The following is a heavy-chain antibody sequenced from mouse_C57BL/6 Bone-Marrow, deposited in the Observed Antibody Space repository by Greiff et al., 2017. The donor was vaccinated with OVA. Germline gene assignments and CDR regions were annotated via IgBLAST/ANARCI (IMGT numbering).Heavy chain of an antibody. V-gene: IGHV1-15*01. CDR1: GYTFTDYE. J-gene: IGHJ2*01. Sequence: VKLMESGAELVRPGASVTLSCKASGYTFTDYEMHWVKQTPVHGLEWIGAIDPETGGTAYNQKFKGKAILTADKSSSTAYMELRSLTSEDSAVYYCTRPPITTVVDYWGQGTTRTVSS. D-gene: IGHD1-1*01. CDR2: IDPETGGT. CDR3: TRPPITTVVDY.